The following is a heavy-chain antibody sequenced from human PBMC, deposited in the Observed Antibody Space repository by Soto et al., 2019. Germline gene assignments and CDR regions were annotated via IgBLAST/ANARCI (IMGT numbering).Heavy chain of an antibody. J-gene: IGHJ4*02. V-gene: IGHV4-59*01. CDR2: IYYSGST. D-gene: IGHD3-3*01. Sequence: SETLSLTCTVSGGSISSYYWSWIRQPPGKGLEWIGYIYYSGSTNYNPSLKSRVTISVDTSKNQFSLKLSSVTAADTALYYCARVYDFWSGTYTFDYWGQGTLVTVSS. CDR3: ARVYDFWSGTYTFDY. CDR1: GGSISSYY.